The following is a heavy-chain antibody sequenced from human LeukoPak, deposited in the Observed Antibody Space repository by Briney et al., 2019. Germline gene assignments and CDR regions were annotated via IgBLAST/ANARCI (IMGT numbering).Heavy chain of an antibody. CDR3: ARELYCGGDCSTSFDY. J-gene: IGHJ4*02. Sequence: ASVKVSCKASGYTFTSYGISWVRQAPGQGLEWMGWISAYNGNTNYAQKLQGRVTMTTDTSTSTAYMELRSLRSDDTAVYYCARELYCGGDCSTSFDYWGQGTLVTVS. V-gene: IGHV1-18*01. D-gene: IGHD2-21*02. CDR1: GYTFTSYG. CDR2: ISAYNGNT.